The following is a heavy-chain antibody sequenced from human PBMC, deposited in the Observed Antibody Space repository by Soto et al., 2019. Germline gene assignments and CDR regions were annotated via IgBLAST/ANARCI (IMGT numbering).Heavy chain of an antibody. V-gene: IGHV1-69*01. CDR2: ISPIFGTA. CDR3: ARDRSSGYSYGYGIGLWFDP. J-gene: IGHJ5*02. Sequence: QVQLVQSGAEVKKPGSSVKVSCKASGGTFSSYAISWVRQAPGQGLEWMGGISPIFGTANYAQKFQGRVTIAGDESTSTAYMELSSLRSEDTAVYYCARDRSSGYSYGYGIGLWFDPWGQGTLVTVSS. CDR1: GGTFSSYA. D-gene: IGHD5-18*01.